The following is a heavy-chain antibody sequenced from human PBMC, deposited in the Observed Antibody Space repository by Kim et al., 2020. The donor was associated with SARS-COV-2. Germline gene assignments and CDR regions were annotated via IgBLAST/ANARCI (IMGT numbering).Heavy chain of an antibody. V-gene: IGHV3-33*01. CDR2: IWYDGSNK. CDR3: ARCEIVVVTAMSDYYYYGMDV. J-gene: IGHJ6*02. CDR1: GFTFSSYG. D-gene: IGHD2-21*02. Sequence: GGSLRLSCAASGFTFSSYGMHWVRQAPGKGLEWVAVIWYDGSNKYYADSVKGRFTISRDNSKNTLYLQMNSLRAEDTAVYYCARCEIVVVTAMSDYYYYGMDVWGQGTTVTVSS.